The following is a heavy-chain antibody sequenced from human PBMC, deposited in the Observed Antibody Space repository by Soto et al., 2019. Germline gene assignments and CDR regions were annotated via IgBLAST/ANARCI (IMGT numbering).Heavy chain of an antibody. J-gene: IGHJ5*02. Sequence: QVHLVESGGGVVQPGKSLRLSCEASGFSFRSYGLHWVRQAPGKGLEWIGLISYDGSNQFYADSVRGRFTISRDNSNNTLYLQMTSLRVEDTAVYYCAKDLFSGGSYPNWFDPWGHGTLVTVS. V-gene: IGHV3-30*18. D-gene: IGHD1-26*01. CDR3: AKDLFSGGSYPNWFDP. CDR2: ISYDGSNQ. CDR1: GFSFRSYG.